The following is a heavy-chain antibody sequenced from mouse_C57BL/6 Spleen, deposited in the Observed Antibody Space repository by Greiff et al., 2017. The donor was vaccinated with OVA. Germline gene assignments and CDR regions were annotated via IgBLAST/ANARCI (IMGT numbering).Heavy chain of an antibody. J-gene: IGHJ3*01. CDR2: FHPYNDDT. CDR1: GYTFTTYP. D-gene: IGHD2-5*01. CDR3: ARRDSNYDWLDD. V-gene: IGHV1-47*01. Sequence: VQVVESGAELVKPGASVKMSCKASGYTFTTYPIEWMKQNHGKSLEWIGNFHPYNDDTKYNEKVKGKATLTVEKSASTVYLELSRLTADDADVEYCARRDSNYDWLDDWGQGTLVTVSA.